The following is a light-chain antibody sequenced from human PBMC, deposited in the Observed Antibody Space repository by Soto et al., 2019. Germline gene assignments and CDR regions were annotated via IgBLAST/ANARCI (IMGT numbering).Light chain of an antibody. Sequence: ENELTQAPGTLSLSPGERATLTCMASQSVSSYLAWYQQKPGQAPRLLIYDASNRATGIPARFSGTGSWLFFTLTTYELGLEDLPSYCSAVRTNWSISSDRGTRLEIK. CDR2: DAS. CDR1: QSVSSY. CDR3: AVRTNWSIS. J-gene: IGKJ5*01. V-gene: IGKV3-11*01.